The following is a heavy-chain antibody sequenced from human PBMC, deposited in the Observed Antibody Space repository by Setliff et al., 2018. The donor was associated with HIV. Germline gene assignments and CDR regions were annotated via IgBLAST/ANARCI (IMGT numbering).Heavy chain of an antibody. CDR2: INPNSGGT. CDR1: GGTFSSYA. Sequence: ASVKVSCKASGGTFSSYAISWVRQAPGQGLEWMGWINPNSGGTTYAQKFQGRVTMTRDTSISTAYMELSRLRSDDTAVYYCARDYYDSSGYRYFDYWGQGTLVTVSS. J-gene: IGHJ4*02. V-gene: IGHV1-2*02. CDR3: ARDYYDSSGYRYFDY. D-gene: IGHD3-22*01.